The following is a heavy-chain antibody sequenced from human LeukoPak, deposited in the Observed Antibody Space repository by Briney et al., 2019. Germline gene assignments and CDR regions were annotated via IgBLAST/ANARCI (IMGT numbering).Heavy chain of an antibody. J-gene: IGHJ4*02. CDR1: GGSFSGYY. CDR2: INHSGST. D-gene: IGHD5-18*01. CDR3: ARDTARALADY. Sequence: PSETLSLTCAVYGGSFSGYYWSWIRQPPGKGLEWIGEINHSGSTNYNPSLKSRVTISVDTSKNQFSLKLSSVTAADTAVYYCARDTARALADYWGQGTLVTVSS. V-gene: IGHV4-34*01.